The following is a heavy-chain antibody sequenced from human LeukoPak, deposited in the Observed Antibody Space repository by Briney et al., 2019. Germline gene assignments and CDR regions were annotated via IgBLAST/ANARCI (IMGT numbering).Heavy chain of an antibody. D-gene: IGHD6-19*01. CDR2: IWYGGSNT. J-gene: IGHJ4*02. CDR1: GFTFSTYG. CDR3: AKDQYSSGWYFDY. V-gene: IGHV3-33*06. Sequence: GGSLRLSCVASGFTFSTYGMHWVRQAPGKGLEWVAVIWYGGSNTYYADSVKGRFTISRDNSKNTLYLQMNSLRVEDTAIYYCAKDQYSSGWYFDYWGQGTLVTVSS.